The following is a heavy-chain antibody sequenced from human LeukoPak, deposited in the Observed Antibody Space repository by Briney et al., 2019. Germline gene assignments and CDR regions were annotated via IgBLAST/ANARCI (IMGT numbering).Heavy chain of an antibody. V-gene: IGHV3-23*01. CDR2: ISASRGNT. D-gene: IGHD3-3*01. CDR1: GFTFSNFA. J-gene: IGHJ3*01. CDR3: AKDLGNTVFGVVIPLRGAFDV. Sequence: GGSLRLSCAASGFTFSNFAMSWLRQPPGKGLQWVSSISASRGNTYYADSVKGRFTISRDNSNNLLHLQMNSLRAEDSALYYCAKDLGNTVFGVVIPLRGAFDVWGQGTMVTVS.